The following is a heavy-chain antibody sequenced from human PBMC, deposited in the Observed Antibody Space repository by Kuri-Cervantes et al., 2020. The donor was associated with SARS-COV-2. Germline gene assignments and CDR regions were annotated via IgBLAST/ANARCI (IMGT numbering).Heavy chain of an antibody. V-gene: IGHV3-23*01. CDR1: GFTFSNYA. J-gene: IGHJ5*02. CDR2: ISYHGHDT. CDR3: AKGFMEIPPTRYYDP. Sequence: GGSLRLYCAASGFTFSNYAMGRVRQAPGKGLEWVSVISYHGHDTYYSDSVKGRFTISRDSSKDTLYLQMNSLRAEDTAIYYCAKGFMEIPPTRYYDPWGQGTLVTVSS. D-gene: IGHD3-10*01.